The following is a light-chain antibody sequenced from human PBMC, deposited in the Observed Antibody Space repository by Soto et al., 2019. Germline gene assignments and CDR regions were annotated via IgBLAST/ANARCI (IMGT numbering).Light chain of an antibody. CDR1: SSDVGAYNY. CDR2: EVS. J-gene: IGLJ2*01. CDR3: SSYTSIGTLV. V-gene: IGLV2-14*01. Sequence: QSALTQPASVSGSPGQSITISCTGTSSDVGAYNYVSWYQQHPGKAPKLMIYEVSKWPSGVSNRFSGSKSANTASLTISGLQAEDEADYYCSSYTSIGTLVFGGGTKVTVL.